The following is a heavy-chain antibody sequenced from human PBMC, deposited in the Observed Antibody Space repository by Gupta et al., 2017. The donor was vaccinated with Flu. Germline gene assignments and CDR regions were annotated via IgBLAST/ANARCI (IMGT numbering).Heavy chain of an antibody. J-gene: IGHJ3*02. Sequence: EVQLVESGGGLVKPGGSLRLSCAASGFTFSSYSMNWVRQAPGKGLEWVSSISSSSSYIYYADSVKGRFTISRDNAKNSLYLQMNSLRAEDTAVYYCARQVTTFRQHPLTFDIWGQGTMVTVSS. D-gene: IGHD4-17*01. CDR2: ISSSSSYI. V-gene: IGHV3-21*01. CDR3: ARQVTTFRQHPLTFDI. CDR1: GFTFSSYS.